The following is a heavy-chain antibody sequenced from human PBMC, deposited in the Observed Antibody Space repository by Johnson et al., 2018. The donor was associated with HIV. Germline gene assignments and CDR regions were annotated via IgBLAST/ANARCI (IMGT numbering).Heavy chain of an antibody. J-gene: IGHJ3*02. Sequence: VQLVESGGGVVQPGRSLRLSCAASGFTFDDYAMHWVRQAPGKGLEWVSGISWNSGSIGYADSVKGRFTISRDNAKNSLYLQMNSLRAEDTAVYYCAKGRLGVAFDIWGQGTMVTVSS. D-gene: IGHD3-16*01. CDR3: AKGRLGVAFDI. V-gene: IGHV3-9*01. CDR2: ISWNSGSI. CDR1: GFTFDDYA.